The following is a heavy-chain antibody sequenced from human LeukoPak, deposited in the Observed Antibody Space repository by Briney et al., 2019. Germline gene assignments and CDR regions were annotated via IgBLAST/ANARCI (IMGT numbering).Heavy chain of an antibody. CDR2: IYYSGST. CDR1: GGSISSSSYY. CDR3: FADRGGDQGDS. V-gene: IGHV4-39*07. J-gene: IGHJ4*02. D-gene: IGHD3-16*01. Sequence: SETLSLTCTVSGGSISSSSYYWGWIRQPPGKGLEWIGSIYYSGSTYYNPSLKSRVSISVDTSKNQFSLKLTSVTAADTAVYFCFADRGGDQGDSWGQGTLVTVSS.